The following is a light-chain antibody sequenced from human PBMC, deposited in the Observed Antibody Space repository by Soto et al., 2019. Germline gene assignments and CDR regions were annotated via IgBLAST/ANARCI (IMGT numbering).Light chain of an antibody. Sequence: IQMTQSPSSLSASAGDRGAITCRASQSISSYLNWYQQPPGNAPKILIYAASSLQSGVPSRFRGGGSGTDFTLTISSLHPDDVATYYCQQYNSYWTLGQGTKVDIK. V-gene: IGKV1-39*01. CDR3: QQYNSYWT. J-gene: IGKJ1*01. CDR2: AAS. CDR1: QSISSY.